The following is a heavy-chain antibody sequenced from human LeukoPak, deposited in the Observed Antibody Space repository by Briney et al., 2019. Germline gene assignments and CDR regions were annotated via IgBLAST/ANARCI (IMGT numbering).Heavy chain of an antibody. CDR1: GGTFSSYA. CDR3: ARDPSSGWPHYFDY. Sequence: ASVKASCKASGGTFSSYAISWVRQAPGQGLEWMGRIIPILGIANYAQKFQGRVTITADKSTSTAYMELSSLRSEDTAVYYCARDPSSGWPHYFDYWGQGTLVTVSS. V-gene: IGHV1-69*04. D-gene: IGHD6-19*01. J-gene: IGHJ4*02. CDR2: IIPILGIA.